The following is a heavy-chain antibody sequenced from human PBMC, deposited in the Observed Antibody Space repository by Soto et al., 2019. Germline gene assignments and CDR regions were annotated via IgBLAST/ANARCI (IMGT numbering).Heavy chain of an antibody. CDR2: IYNSGST. Sequence: SEPLSLTCTVFGGSISSYYWSWIRQPPGKGLEWIGYIYNSGSTNYNPSLKSRVTISVDTSKNQFSLKVSSVTAADTAVYYCAREGWTSGYYGMDVWGQGTTVTVSS. CDR3: AREGWTSGYYGMDV. CDR1: GGSISSYY. D-gene: IGHD2-15*01. J-gene: IGHJ6*02. V-gene: IGHV4-59*01.